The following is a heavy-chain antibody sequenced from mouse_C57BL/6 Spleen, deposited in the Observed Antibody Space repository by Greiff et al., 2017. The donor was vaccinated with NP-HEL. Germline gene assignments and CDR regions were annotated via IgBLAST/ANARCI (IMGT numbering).Heavy chain of an antibody. Sequence: QVQLKQSGPRLVQPSQSLSITCTVSGFSLTSYGVHWVRQSPGKGLEWLGVIWSGGSTDYNAAFISRLSISKDNSKSQVFFKMNSLQADDTAIYYCARVYYDYDDYYAMDYWGQGTSVTVSS. J-gene: IGHJ4*01. CDR2: IWSGGST. V-gene: IGHV2-2*01. CDR3: ARVYYDYDDYYAMDY. D-gene: IGHD2-4*01. CDR1: GFSLTSYG.